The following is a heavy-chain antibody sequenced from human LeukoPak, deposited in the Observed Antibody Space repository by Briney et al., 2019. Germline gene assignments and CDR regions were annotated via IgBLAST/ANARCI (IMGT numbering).Heavy chain of an antibody. CDR3: ANCRITRAFDI. Sequence: GGSLRLSCAASGFTFSSYEMNWVRQAPGKGLEWVSYISSSGSTIYYADSVKGRFTISRDNAKNSLYLQMNSLRAEDTAVYYCANCRITRAFDIWGQGTMVTVSS. J-gene: IGHJ3*02. CDR2: ISSSGSTI. V-gene: IGHV3-48*03. CDR1: GFTFSSYE. D-gene: IGHD3-10*01.